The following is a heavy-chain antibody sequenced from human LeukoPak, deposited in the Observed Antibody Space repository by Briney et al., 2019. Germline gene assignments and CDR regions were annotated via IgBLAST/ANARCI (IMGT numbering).Heavy chain of an antibody. CDR3: VKGIYSSGWSYFDY. J-gene: IGHJ4*01. V-gene: IGHV3-23*01. Sequence: AGGSLRLSCAASGFTFSNSAMSWVRQAPGKGLEGVSTLSGSGITTYYADSVKGRFTISRDNAKNTLYLQMNSLRAEDTAVYYCVKGIYSSGWSYFDYWGHGTLVTVSS. D-gene: IGHD6-19*01. CDR1: GFTFSNSA. CDR2: LSGSGITT.